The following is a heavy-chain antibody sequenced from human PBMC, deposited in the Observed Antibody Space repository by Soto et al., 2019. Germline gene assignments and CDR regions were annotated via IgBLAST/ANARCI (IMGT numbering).Heavy chain of an antibody. CDR1: GFTFGRFW. J-gene: IGHJ4*02. V-gene: IGHV3-74*01. Sequence: GGSLRVSCATSGFTFGRFWMHWVRQAPGKGLVWVSRITEDGSTTTYADSVKGRFTISRDNAKNTVYLQMNSLRAEDTAVYYCATRNSFGSDYGGQGTVVTVYS. CDR2: ITEDGSTT. CDR3: ATRNSFGSDY. D-gene: IGHD3-10*01.